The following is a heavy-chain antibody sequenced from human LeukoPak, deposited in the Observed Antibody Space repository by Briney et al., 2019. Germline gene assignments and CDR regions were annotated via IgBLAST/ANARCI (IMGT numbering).Heavy chain of an antibody. Sequence: GGSLRLSCAASGFTFSSYAMSWVRQAPGKGLEWVSAISGSGGSTYYADSVKGRFTISRDNSKNTLYLQMNSLRAEDTAVYYCAKAPPYGDYGYYYYGMDVWGQGTTVTVSS. J-gene: IGHJ6*02. CDR3: AKAPPYGDYGYYYYGMDV. V-gene: IGHV3-23*01. D-gene: IGHD4-17*01. CDR2: ISGSGGST. CDR1: GFTFSSYA.